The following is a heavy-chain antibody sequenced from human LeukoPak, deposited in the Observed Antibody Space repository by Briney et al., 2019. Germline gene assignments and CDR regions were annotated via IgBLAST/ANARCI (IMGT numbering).Heavy chain of an antibody. CDR2: ISGSGGTT. J-gene: IGHJ4*02. V-gene: IGHV3-23*01. CDR3: AKLVAWELPYYFDY. D-gene: IGHD1-26*01. CDR1: GFTFNNYA. Sequence: GGSLRLSCAASGFTFNNYAMSWVRQAPGKGLEWVSAISGSGGTTYYADSVKGRFTISRDNSKNTLYLQMNSLRAEDTAIYYCAKLVAWELPYYFDYWGQGTLVTVSS.